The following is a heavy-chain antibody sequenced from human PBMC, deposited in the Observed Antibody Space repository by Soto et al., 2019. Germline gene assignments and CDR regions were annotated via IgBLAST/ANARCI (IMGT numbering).Heavy chain of an antibody. Sequence: PGGSLRLSCSASGFTFSSYAMHWVRQAPGKGLENVSAISSNGGSTYYADYVKGRFTISRDNSKNTLYLQMSSLRAEDTAVYYCVKDPNSSGWYDMAGDFDYWGQGTLVTVSS. CDR1: GFTFSSYA. CDR3: VKDPNSSGWYDMAGDFDY. D-gene: IGHD6-19*01. CDR2: ISSNGGST. V-gene: IGHV3-64D*06. J-gene: IGHJ4*02.